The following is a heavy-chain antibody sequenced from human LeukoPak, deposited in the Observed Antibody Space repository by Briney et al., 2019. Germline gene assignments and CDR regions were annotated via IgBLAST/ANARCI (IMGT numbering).Heavy chain of an antibody. J-gene: IGHJ4*02. CDR2: INPSGGST. V-gene: IGHV1-46*01. CDR1: GGTFSSYA. Sequence: ASVKVSCKASGGTFSSYAISWVRQAPGQGLEWMGIINPSGGSTSYAQKFQGRVTMTRDTSTSTVYMELSSLRSEDTAVYYCAREVEYSSSSRDYFDYWGQGTLVTVSS. D-gene: IGHD6-6*01. CDR3: AREVEYSSSSRDYFDY.